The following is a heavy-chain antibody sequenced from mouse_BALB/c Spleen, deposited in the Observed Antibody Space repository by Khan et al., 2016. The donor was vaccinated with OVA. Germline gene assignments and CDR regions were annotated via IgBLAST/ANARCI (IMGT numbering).Heavy chain of an antibody. J-gene: IGHJ3*01. CDR1: GYSFTSYY. CDR3: TRHGYVAWFTY. CDR2: IDPFSGGT. D-gene: IGHD2-2*01. V-gene: IGHV1S135*01. Sequence: EVQLQQSGPELMKPGASVKISCKASGYSFTSYYIHWVMQSHGKSLEWIGYIDPFSGGTTYNQKFEGKATLTVDKSSSTAYIHLINLTSEDSAVYYCTRHGYVAWFTYWGQGTLVTVSA.